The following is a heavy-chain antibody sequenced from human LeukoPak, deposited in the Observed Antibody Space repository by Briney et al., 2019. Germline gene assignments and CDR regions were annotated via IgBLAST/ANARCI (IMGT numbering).Heavy chain of an antibody. V-gene: IGHV4-34*01. D-gene: IGHD3-9*01. CDR1: GGSFSDYY. Sequence: SETLSLTCAVYGGSFSDYYWSWIRQPPGKGLEWIGEINHGGSTNYNPSLKSRVTISVDTSKNQFSLKLGSVTAADTALYYCARRLRYDILTGYLGPSGFDYWGQGTLVTVSS. CDR3: ARRLRYDILTGYLGPSGFDY. CDR2: INHGGST. J-gene: IGHJ4*02.